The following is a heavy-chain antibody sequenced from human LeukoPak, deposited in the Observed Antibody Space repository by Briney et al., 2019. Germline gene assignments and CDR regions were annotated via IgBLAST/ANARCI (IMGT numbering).Heavy chain of an antibody. Sequence: GGSLRLSCPPPGFTFDDYALHWVRPAPRKGLEWVSGISWNRGSIGYADSVKGRFTISRDNARKSLFLQMNCLRAEDTAVYYCASETTRGYSYGSPTDGFDLWGQGTMVTVSS. D-gene: IGHD5-18*01. V-gene: IGHV3-9*01. CDR1: GFTFDDYA. J-gene: IGHJ3*01. CDR3: ASETTRGYSYGSPTDGFDL. CDR2: ISWNRGSI.